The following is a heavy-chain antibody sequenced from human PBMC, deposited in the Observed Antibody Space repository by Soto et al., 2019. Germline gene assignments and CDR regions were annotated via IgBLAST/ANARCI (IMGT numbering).Heavy chain of an antibody. Sequence: QVQLVESGGGVAQPGRSLRLSCAASGFTFSSYGMHWVRQAPGKGLEWVAVIWYDGSNKYYADSVKGRFTISRDNSKNTLYLQMNSLRAEDTAVYYCARDGKGSGWYLGYWGQGTLVTVSS. CDR1: GFTFSSYG. V-gene: IGHV3-33*01. D-gene: IGHD6-19*01. CDR3: ARDGKGSGWYLGY. CDR2: IWYDGSNK. J-gene: IGHJ4*02.